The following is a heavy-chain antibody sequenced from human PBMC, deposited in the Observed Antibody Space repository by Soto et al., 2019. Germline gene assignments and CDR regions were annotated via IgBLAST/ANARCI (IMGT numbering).Heavy chain of an antibody. Sequence: QVQLVQSGAEVKKPGSSVKVSCKASGGTFSSYAISWVRQAPGQGHEWMGGIIPIFGTANYAQKFQGRVTITADESTSTAYMELSSLRSEDTAVYYCARDPHPSASGYYYYYYGMDVWGQGTTVTVSS. D-gene: IGHD3-22*01. CDR2: IIPIFGTA. V-gene: IGHV1-69*01. J-gene: IGHJ6*02. CDR3: ARDPHPSASGYYYYYYGMDV. CDR1: GGTFSSYA.